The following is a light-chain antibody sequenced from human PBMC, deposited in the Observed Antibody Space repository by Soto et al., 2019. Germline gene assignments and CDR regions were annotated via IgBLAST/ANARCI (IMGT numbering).Light chain of an antibody. CDR2: GAS. V-gene: IGKV3-20*01. CDR1: QSVCSGY. Sequence: EIVLTQSPGTLSLSPGERATLSCRASQSVCSGYFAWYQQKPGQAPRLLIVGASSRATGIPDRFSGGGSGTDFTLTISRLEPEDFALYYCHQYGNSPLTFGGGTTVEIK. J-gene: IGKJ4*01. CDR3: HQYGNSPLT.